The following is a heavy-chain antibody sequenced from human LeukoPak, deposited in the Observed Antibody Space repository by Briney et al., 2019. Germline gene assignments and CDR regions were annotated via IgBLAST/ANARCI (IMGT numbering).Heavy chain of an antibody. V-gene: IGHV3-30*03. CDR1: GFAFSRYG. J-gene: IGHJ4*02. CDR3: ARGPGALDY. D-gene: IGHD2-2*01. CDR2: ISHDGTNK. Sequence: PGGSLRLSCAASGFAFSRYGMHWVRQAPGKGLEGVALISHDGTNKNHADSVKGRFTISRDNSNNTLYLQMSSLRSDDTAVYYCARGPGALDYWGQGTLVTVSS.